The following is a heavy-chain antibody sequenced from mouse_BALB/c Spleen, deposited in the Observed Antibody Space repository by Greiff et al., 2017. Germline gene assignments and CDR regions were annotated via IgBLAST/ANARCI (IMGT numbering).Heavy chain of an antibody. J-gene: IGHJ4*01. Sequence: EVKVVESGGGLVQPGGSRKLSCAASGFTFSSFGMHWVRQAPEKGLEWVAYISSGSSTIYYADTVKGRFTISRDNPKNTLFLQMTSLRSEDTAMYYCARFLIYYGNYNAMDYWGQGTSVTVSS. CDR3: ARFLIYYGNYNAMDY. D-gene: IGHD2-1*01. CDR1: GFTFSSFG. CDR2: ISSGSSTI. V-gene: IGHV5-17*02.